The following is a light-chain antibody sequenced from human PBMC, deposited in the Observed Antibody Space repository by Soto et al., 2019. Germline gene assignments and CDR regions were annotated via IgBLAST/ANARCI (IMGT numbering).Light chain of an antibody. J-gene: IGKJ1*01. CDR1: QSISSW. CDR3: QQYYMSWS. V-gene: IGKV1-5*01. CDR2: DAS. Sequence: DIQMNQSPSTLSAAVGDRVSITCRASQSISSWLAWYQQKPGKAPKLLIYDASSLQSGVPSRFSGSGSGTEFTLTISSLQPEHFATYSCQQYYMSWSFRQGTKVDNK.